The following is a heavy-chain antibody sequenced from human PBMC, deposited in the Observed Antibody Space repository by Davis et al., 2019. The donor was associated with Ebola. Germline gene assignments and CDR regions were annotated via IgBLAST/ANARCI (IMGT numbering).Heavy chain of an antibody. Sequence: MPSETLSLTCAIPGDSVPSNSAPWNWIRQSPSRGLEWLGRTYYRSKWYNDYAVSVKSRITINPDTSKNQFSLQLNSVTPEDTAVYYCARDRPGYGMDVWGQGTTVTVSS. CDR2: TYYRSKWYN. J-gene: IGHJ6*02. D-gene: IGHD1-1*01. CDR1: GDSVPSNSAP. CDR3: ARDRPGYGMDV. V-gene: IGHV6-1*01.